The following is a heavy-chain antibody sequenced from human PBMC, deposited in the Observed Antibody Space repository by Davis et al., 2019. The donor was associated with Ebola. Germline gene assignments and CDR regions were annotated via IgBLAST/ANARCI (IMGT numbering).Heavy chain of an antibody. CDR3: AKGEQLLP. CDR1: GFTFSSYG. Sequence: GGSLRLSCAASGFTFSSYGMHWVRQAPGKGLEWVSYISSSSSTIYYTDSVKGRFTISRDNAKNSLYLQMNSLRAEDTAVYYCAKGEQLLPWGQGTLVTVSS. CDR2: ISSSSSTI. V-gene: IGHV3-48*01. D-gene: IGHD1-26*01. J-gene: IGHJ5*02.